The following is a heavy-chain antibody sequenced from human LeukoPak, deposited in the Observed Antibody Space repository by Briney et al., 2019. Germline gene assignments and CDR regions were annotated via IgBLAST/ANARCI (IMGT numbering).Heavy chain of an antibody. CDR1: GFTFSSYA. Sequence: GGSLRLSCAASGFTFSSYAMSWVRQAPWKRLEWVSAISGSGGSTYYADSVKGRFTISRDNSKNTLYLQMNSLRAEDTAVYYCAKDVAVAGTRGFDYWGQGTLVTVSS. J-gene: IGHJ4*02. V-gene: IGHV3-23*01. CDR2: ISGSGGST. CDR3: AKDVAVAGTRGFDY. D-gene: IGHD6-19*01.